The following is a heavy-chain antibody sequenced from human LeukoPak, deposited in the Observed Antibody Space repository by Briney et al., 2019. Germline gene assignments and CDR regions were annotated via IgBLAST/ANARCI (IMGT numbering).Heavy chain of an antibody. CDR3: AREAAYGSGSYYQSDY. CDR2: MNPNSGNT. CDR1: GYTFTSYD. J-gene: IGHJ4*02. Sequence: VASVKVSCKASGYTFTSYDINWVRQATGQGLEWMGWMNPNSGNTGYAQKLQGRVTMTTDTSTSTAYMELRSLRSDDTAVYYCAREAAYGSGSYYQSDYWGQGTLVTVSS. D-gene: IGHD3-10*01. V-gene: IGHV1-8*01.